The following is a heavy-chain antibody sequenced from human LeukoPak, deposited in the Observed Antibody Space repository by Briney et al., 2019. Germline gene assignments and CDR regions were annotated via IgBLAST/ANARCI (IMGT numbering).Heavy chain of an antibody. D-gene: IGHD1-7*01. CDR3: AGVGRTGTLYFDY. V-gene: IGHV1-46*01. J-gene: IGHJ4*02. CDR2: INPSGGST. CDR1: GYTFTSYY. Sequence: GSVKFSCKASGYTFTSYYMHWVRQAPGQGLEWMGIINPSGGSTSYAQKFQGRVTMTRDMSTSTVYMELSSLRSEDTAVYYCAGVGRTGTLYFDYWGQGTLVTVSS.